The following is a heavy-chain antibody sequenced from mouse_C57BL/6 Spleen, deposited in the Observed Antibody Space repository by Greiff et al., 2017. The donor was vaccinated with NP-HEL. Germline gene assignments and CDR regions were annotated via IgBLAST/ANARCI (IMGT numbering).Heavy chain of an antibody. CDR1: GYTFTSYW. D-gene: IGHD1-1*01. CDR2: IDPSDSYT. J-gene: IGHJ2*01. V-gene: IGHV1-59*01. CDR3: ARQGITTGVATDY. Sequence: VQLQQPGAELVRPGPSVKLSCKASGYTFTSYWMHWVKQRPGQGLEWIGVIDPSDSYTNYNQKFKGKATLTVDTSSSTAYMQLSSLTSEDSAVYYCARQGITTGVATDYWGQGTTLTVSS.